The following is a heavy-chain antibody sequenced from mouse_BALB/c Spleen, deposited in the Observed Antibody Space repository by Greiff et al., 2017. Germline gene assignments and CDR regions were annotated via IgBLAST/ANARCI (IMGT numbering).Heavy chain of an antibody. D-gene: IGHD3-1*01. CDR3: ASGQLGLLDY. CDR1: GFTFSSFG. Sequence: DVMLVESGGGLVQPGGSRKLSCAASGFTFSSFGMHWVRQAPEKGLEWVAYISSGSSTIYYADTVKGRFTISRDNPKNTLFLQMTSLRSEDTAMYYCASGQLGLLDYWGQGTTLTVSS. J-gene: IGHJ2*01. V-gene: IGHV5-17*02. CDR2: ISSGSSTI.